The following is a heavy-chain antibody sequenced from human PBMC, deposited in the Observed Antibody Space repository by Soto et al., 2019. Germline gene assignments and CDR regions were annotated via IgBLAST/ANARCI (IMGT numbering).Heavy chain of an antibody. Sequence: QVQLVQSGAEVKKPGSSVKVSCKASGGTFSSYTISWVRQAPGQGLEWMGRIIPILGIANYAQKFQGRVTITADKSTSKAYMELSSLRSEDTAVYYCASGPGTTRWFDPWGQGTLVTVSS. CDR2: IIPILGIA. V-gene: IGHV1-69*02. CDR1: GGTFSSYT. CDR3: ASGPGTTRWFDP. J-gene: IGHJ5*02. D-gene: IGHD1-1*01.